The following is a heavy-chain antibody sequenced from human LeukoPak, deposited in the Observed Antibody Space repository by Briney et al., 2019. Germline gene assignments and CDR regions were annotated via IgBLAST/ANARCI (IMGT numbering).Heavy chain of an antibody. D-gene: IGHD2-8*02. J-gene: IGHJ4*02. CDR1: RFTFGSFD. V-gene: IGHV3-30*02. Sequence: PGGSLRLSCAASRFTFGSFDMHWVRQAPGKGLEWVTFIRFDGSNKYYADSVKGRFTISRDNSKNTLYLQMSSLRPEDTAVYYCASYLYWWSDLGYWGQGTLVTVSS. CDR3: ASYLYWWSDLGY. CDR2: IRFDGSNK.